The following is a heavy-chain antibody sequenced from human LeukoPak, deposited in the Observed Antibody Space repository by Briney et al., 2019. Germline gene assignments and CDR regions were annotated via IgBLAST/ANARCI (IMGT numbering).Heavy chain of an antibody. CDR3: AKFLPTHIVVATCYFDY. J-gene: IGHJ4*02. V-gene: IGHV3-23*01. D-gene: IGHD2-21*02. CDR1: GFTFSSYA. Sequence: VGSLRLSCAASGFTFSSYAMIWVRQAPGKGLEWVSAISGSGGSTYYADSVKGRFTISRDNSKNTLYLQMNSQRAADTVEYYCAKFLPTHIVVATCYFDYWGQRTLVTVSS. CDR2: ISGSGGST.